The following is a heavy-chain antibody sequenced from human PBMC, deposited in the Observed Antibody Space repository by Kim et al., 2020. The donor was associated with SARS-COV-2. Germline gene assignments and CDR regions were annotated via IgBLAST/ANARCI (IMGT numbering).Heavy chain of an antibody. CDR3: AIGPRSTWSL. D-gene: IGHD6-13*01. V-gene: IGHV3-23*01. CDR1: GFTFSNNG. CDR2: ISVNGAST. J-gene: IGHJ4*02. Sequence: GGSLRLSCAASGFTFSNNGMTWVRQAPGKGLEWISGISVNGASTSYVDSVKGRFTSSRDNSKNTLYLQMNRLRAEDTAVYYCAIGPRSTWSLWGQGTLVTVSS.